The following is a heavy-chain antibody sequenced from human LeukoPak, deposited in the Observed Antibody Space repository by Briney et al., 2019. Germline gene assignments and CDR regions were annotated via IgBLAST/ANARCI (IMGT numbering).Heavy chain of an antibody. CDR1: GFILINFG. Sequence: GGSLRLSCAASGFILINFGLRWVRQAPGKGVEWVSSLNGRCGYKYLVHSVRGRFSISRDYAKSSLYLQMDSLRDEDTPVYYCARDHTYCSSTSWYDPGYYYFDYWGQGTLVIVSS. D-gene: IGHD2-2*01. J-gene: IGHJ4*02. CDR3: ARDHTYCSSTSWYDPGYYYFDY. V-gene: IGHV3-21*01. CDR2: LNGRCGYK.